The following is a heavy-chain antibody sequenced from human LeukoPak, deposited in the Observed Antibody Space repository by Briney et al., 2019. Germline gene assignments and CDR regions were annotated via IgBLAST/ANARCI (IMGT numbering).Heavy chain of an antibody. CDR2: IIPIFGTA. V-gene: IGHV1-69*13. CDR3: ARGYYYGSGSFPLYYYYGLDV. CDR1: GYTLTSNG. D-gene: IGHD3-10*01. J-gene: IGHJ6*04. Sequence: GASMKVSCKASGYTLTSNGISWVRQAPGQGLEWMGGIIPIFGTANYAQRFQGRVTITADESTSTAYMELSSLRSEDTAVYYCARGYYYGSGSFPLYYYYGLDVWGKGTMVTVSS.